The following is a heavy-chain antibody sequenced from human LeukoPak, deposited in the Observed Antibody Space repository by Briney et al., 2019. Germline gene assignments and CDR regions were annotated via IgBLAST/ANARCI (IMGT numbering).Heavy chain of an antibody. V-gene: IGHV1-46*01. CDR3: AREPKVLHAFDI. CDR2: INPSGGST. J-gene: IGHJ3*02. CDR1: GYTFTSYY. Sequence: ASVKVSCKASGYTFTSYYMHWVRQAPGQGLEWMGIINPSGGSTSYAQKFQGRVTMTRDMSTSTVYMELSSLRSEDTAVYYCAREPKVLHAFDIWGQGTMVTVSS.